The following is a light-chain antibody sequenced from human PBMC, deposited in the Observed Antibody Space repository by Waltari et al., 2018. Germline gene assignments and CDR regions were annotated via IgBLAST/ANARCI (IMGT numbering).Light chain of an antibody. CDR2: DVS. Sequence: DIVLTQSPATLSLSPGARSTLSCRASQSVANYLAWYQQKPGQAPRLLIYDVSNRATDIPDRFSGSGFATDFTLTISDLKPEDIAVYYCQQRNKWPVTFGGGTKVEIK. J-gene: IGKJ4*01. CDR3: QQRNKWPVT. V-gene: IGKV3-11*01. CDR1: QSVANY.